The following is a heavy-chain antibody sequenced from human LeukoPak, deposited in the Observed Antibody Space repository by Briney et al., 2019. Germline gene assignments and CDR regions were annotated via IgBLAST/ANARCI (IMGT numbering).Heavy chain of an antibody. Sequence: GGSLRLSCAAAGFTFSSYGMHWVRQAPGKGLEGVAVISYDGSNKYYADSVKGRFTISRDNSKNTLYLQMNSLRAEDTAVYYCAKETRTGYCSSTSCYGGAFDIWGQGTMVTVSS. CDR3: AKETRTGYCSSTSCYGGAFDI. CDR2: ISYDGSNK. V-gene: IGHV3-30*18. D-gene: IGHD2-2*01. CDR1: GFTFSSYG. J-gene: IGHJ3*02.